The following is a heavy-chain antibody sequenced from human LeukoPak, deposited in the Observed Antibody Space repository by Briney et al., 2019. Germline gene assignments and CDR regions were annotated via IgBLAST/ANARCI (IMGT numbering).Heavy chain of an antibody. CDR1: GGSFSGYY. CDR2: INHSGST. Sequence: SETLSLTCAVYGGSFSGYYWAWIRQPPGKGLEWIGEINHSGSTNYNPSLKSRVTISLDTSKNQFSLKLTSVTAADTAVYYCARHLRQYSSSSPFDYWGQGTLVTVSS. D-gene: IGHD6-6*01. V-gene: IGHV4-34*01. CDR3: ARHLRQYSSSSPFDY. J-gene: IGHJ4*02.